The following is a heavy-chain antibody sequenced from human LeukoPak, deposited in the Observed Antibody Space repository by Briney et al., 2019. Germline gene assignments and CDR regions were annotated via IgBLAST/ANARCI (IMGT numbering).Heavy chain of an antibody. V-gene: IGHV4-39*01. CDR1: GGSITSSSYY. Sequence: SETLSLTCTVSGGSITSSSYYWGWIRQPPGKGLEWIGNIYNGESTYYNPSLKSRLTISVDTSKNQFSLKLRSVTAADTAVYFCARLGRIAARPQDFYYRGPGTLVPVSS. J-gene: IGHJ4*03. D-gene: IGHD6-6*01. CDR3: ARLGRIAARPQDFYY. CDR2: IYNGEST.